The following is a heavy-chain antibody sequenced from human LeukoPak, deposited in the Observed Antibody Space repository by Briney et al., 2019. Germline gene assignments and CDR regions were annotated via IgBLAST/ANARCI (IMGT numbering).Heavy chain of an antibody. J-gene: IGHJ3*02. CDR3: ARQLDYGGYTDAFDI. Sequence: GESLKISCKGSGYSFTSYWIGWVRQMPGKGLEWMGIIYPGDSDTRYSPSFQGHVTISADKSISTAYLQWSSLKASDTAMYYCARQLDYGGYTDAFDIWGQGTMVTVSS. V-gene: IGHV5-51*01. CDR2: IYPGDSDT. CDR1: GYSFTSYW. D-gene: IGHD4-17*01.